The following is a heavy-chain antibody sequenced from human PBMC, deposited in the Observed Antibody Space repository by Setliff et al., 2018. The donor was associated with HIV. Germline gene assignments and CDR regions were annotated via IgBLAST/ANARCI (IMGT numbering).Heavy chain of an antibody. CDR2: ISGSGDKT. Sequence: QSGGSLRLSCAASGFTFNTYAMSWVRQAPGKGLESVSAISGSGDKTYYADSVKGRFTISRDNSKNTLYLQMNSLRAEDTAIYYCAKDRAGSGGSYAPDFWGHGTLVTVSS. CDR3: AKDRAGSGGSYAPDF. V-gene: IGHV3-23*01. CDR1: GFTFNTYA. J-gene: IGHJ4*01. D-gene: IGHD1-26*01.